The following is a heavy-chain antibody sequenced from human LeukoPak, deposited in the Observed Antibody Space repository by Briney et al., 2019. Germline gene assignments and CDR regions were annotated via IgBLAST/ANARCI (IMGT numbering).Heavy chain of an antibody. V-gene: IGHV4-59*01. CDR2: IYYSGST. D-gene: IGHD3-3*01. CDR3: ARGRFLDAFDI. J-gene: IGHJ3*02. Sequence: SETLSLTCTVSGGSISSYYWSWIRQPPGKGLEWIGYIYYSGSTKYKPSLKSRVTISVDTSKNQFSLKLSSVTAADTAVYYCARGRFLDAFDIWGQGTIVTVSS. CDR1: GGSISSYY.